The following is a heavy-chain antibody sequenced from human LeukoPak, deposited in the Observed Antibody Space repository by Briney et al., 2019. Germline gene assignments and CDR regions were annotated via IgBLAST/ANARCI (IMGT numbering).Heavy chain of an antibody. V-gene: IGHV3-48*01. CDR1: GFTFSSYS. D-gene: IGHD2-21*02. J-gene: IGHJ3*02. CDR3: ARDRRSVGVTAIRLGISRAFDI. CDR2: ISSSSSTI. Sequence: PGGSLRLSCAASGFTFSSYSMNWVRQAPGKGLEWVSYISSSSSTIYYADSVRGRFTISRDNAKNSLYLQMNSLRAEDTAVYYCARDRRSVGVTAIRLGISRAFDIWGQGTMVTVSS.